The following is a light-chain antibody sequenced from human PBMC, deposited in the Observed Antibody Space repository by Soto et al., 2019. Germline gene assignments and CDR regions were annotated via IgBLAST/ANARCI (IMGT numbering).Light chain of an antibody. V-gene: IGKV2-28*01. CDR2: LGS. J-gene: IGKJ3*01. CDR3: MQALQSPAT. Sequence: DIVMTQSTLSLPVTPGEPASISCRSSQSLLHSNGYNYLDWYLQKPGQSPQLLIYLGSYRASGVPDRFSGSGSGTDFTLKISRVEADDVGVYYCMQALQSPATFGPGAKVDIK. CDR1: QSLLHSNGYNY.